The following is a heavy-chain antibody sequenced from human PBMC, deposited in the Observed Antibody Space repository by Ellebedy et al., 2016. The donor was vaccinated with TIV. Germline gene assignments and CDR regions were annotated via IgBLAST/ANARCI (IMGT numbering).Heavy chain of an antibody. CDR2: IWDDGTTK. CDR1: GFTFSSYA. J-gene: IGHJ4*02. D-gene: IGHD2-15*01. CDR3: ARGGGGRCFDY. V-gene: IGHV3-33*08. Sequence: GESLKISCAASGFTFSSYAMSWVRQAPGKGLEWVAVIWDDGTTKYYTDSVQGRFTISRDNSKNTLYLQMNSLRAEDPAIYYCARGGGGRCFDYWGQGTLVTVSS.